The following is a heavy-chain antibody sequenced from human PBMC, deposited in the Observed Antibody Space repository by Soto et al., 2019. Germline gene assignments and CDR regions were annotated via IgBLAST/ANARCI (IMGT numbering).Heavy chain of an antibody. D-gene: IGHD1-26*01. CDR2: SSWNSGII. CDR1: GFTFDDYA. CDR3: ANAVSFSGSNFEY. V-gene: IGHV3-9*01. J-gene: IGHJ4*02. Sequence: EVQLVESGGGLVQPGRSLRLSCAASGFTFDDYAMYWVRQAPGKGLEWVSGSSWNSGIIAYADSVKGRFTNSRDNAKNSLFLQMNRLRAEDTAWYYCANAVSFSGSNFEYWGQGTVVSVSS.